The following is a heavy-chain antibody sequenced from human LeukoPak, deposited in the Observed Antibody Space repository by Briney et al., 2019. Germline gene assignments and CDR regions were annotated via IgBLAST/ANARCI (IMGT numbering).Heavy chain of an antibody. CDR2: INHSGST. CDR1: GGSFSGYH. D-gene: IGHD3-16*02. J-gene: IGHJ6*03. V-gene: IGHV4-34*01. Sequence: PSETLSLTCAVYGGSFSGYHWSWIRQPPGKGLEWIGEINHSGSTNYNPSLKSRVTISVDTSKNQFSLKLSSVTAADTAVYYCARLLYDYVWGSYRYPGYMDVWGKGTTVTVSS. CDR3: ARLLYDYVWGSYRYPGYMDV.